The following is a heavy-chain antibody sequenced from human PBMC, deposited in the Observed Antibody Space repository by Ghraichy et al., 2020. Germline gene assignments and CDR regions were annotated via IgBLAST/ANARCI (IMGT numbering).Heavy chain of an antibody. CDR3: SIGDGVFTFDL. CDR2: IYPSGTT. CDR1: GGSVSSGSCY. D-gene: IGHD5-24*01. J-gene: IGHJ4*02. V-gene: IGHV4-61*02. Sequence: SETLSLTCTVSGGSVSSGSCYWSWIRQPAGKGLEWIGRIYPSGTTHYNPSLKSRVTISLDTSNNPFSLRLSSVTAADTAVYFCSIGDGVFTFDLWGQGTLVTVA.